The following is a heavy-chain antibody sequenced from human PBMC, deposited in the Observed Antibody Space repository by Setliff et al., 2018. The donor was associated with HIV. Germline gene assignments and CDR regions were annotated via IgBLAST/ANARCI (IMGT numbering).Heavy chain of an antibody. CDR2: INPNSGGT. J-gene: IGHJ4*02. D-gene: IGHD3-3*01. Sequence: SVKVSCKAYGYTFTAYYMHWVRQAPGQGLEWMGWINPNSGGTNYAQKFRGRVTMTRDTSINTAHMYLSSLRSDDTAIYFCARGTDFWSGSSNFDYWGQGTQVTVSS. CDR1: GYTFTAYY. V-gene: IGHV1-2*02. CDR3: ARGTDFWSGSSNFDY.